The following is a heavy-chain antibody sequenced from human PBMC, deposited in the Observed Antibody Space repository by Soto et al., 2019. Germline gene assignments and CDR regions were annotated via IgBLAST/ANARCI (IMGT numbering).Heavy chain of an antibody. Sequence: PAETLSLTCTVSGGSISSYYWGGIRQPPGKGLEWIGYIYYSGSTNYNPSLKSRVTISVDTSKNQFSLKLSSVTAAATAVYYCVSSTPRGGMDVWGQGTTVTVSS. J-gene: IGHJ6*02. CDR1: GGSISSYY. CDR3: VSSTPRGGMDV. D-gene: IGHD2-2*01. V-gene: IGHV4-59*01. CDR2: IYYSGST.